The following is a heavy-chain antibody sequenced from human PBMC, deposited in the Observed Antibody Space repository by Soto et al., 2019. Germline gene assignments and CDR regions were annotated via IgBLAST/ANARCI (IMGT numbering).Heavy chain of an antibody. CDR1: GDSIIGTHW. J-gene: IGHJ4*01. CDR3: ARYSAASGTYYFDY. V-gene: IGHV4-4*02. Sequence: SETLSLTCAVSGDSIIGTHWWSWVRRPPGKGLEFIGETHHSRGTNYNPTLRSRVTMSLDKSKNQLSLILYSVTAADTGVYYCARYSAASGTYYFDYWGQGTLVTVSS. D-gene: IGHD6-13*01. CDR2: THHSRGT.